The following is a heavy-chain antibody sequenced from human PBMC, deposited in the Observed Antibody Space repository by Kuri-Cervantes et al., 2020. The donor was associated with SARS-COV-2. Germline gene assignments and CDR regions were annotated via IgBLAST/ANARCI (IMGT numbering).Heavy chain of an antibody. V-gene: IGHV4-59*01. CDR3: ATGSYYVAYDY. CDR2: LYYSGST. Sequence: ESLKISCTVSGGSISTYYWSWIRQPPGEVLGWIGYLYYSGSTNYNPSLKSRVTISLDTSKNQFSLKLSSVTAADTAVYYCATGSYYVAYDYWGQGTLVTVSS. J-gene: IGHJ4*02. CDR1: GGSISTYY. D-gene: IGHD1-26*01.